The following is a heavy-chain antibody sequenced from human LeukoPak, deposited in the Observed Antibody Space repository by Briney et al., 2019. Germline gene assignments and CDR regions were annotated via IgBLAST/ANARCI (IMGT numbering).Heavy chain of an antibody. CDR3: ASCSDNCYLRYFDL. D-gene: IGHD2-21*02. Sequence: SETLSLTCAVYGGSFSDYYWSWIRQPPGRGLEWIGEINHSGSPNYNPSLKSRVTISVDTSKNQFSLKLSSVTAADTAVYYCASCSDNCYLRYFDLWGRGTLVTVSS. V-gene: IGHV4-34*01. CDR1: GGSFSDYY. J-gene: IGHJ2*01. CDR2: INHSGSP.